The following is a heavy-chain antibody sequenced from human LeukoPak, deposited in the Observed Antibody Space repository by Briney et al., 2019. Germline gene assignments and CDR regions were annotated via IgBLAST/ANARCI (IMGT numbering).Heavy chain of an antibody. J-gene: IGHJ4*02. CDR1: GYSFTSYW. V-gene: IGHV5-51*01. CDR3: ARRGYCSGGSCYIFDY. Sequence: GGSLRLSCKGSGYSFTSYWIGWVRQMPGKGLEWMGIIYPGDSDTRYSPSFQGQVTVSADKSISTAYPQWSSLKASDTAMYYCARRGYCSGGSCYIFDYWGQGTLVTVSS. CDR2: IYPGDSDT. D-gene: IGHD2-15*01.